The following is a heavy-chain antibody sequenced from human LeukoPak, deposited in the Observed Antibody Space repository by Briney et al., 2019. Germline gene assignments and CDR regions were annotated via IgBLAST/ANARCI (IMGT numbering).Heavy chain of an antibody. CDR2: ISGGST. J-gene: IGHJ4*02. CDR1: GFTVSSNE. V-gene: IGHV3-38-3*01. D-gene: IGHD3-22*01. Sequence: GGSLRLSCAASGFTVSSNEMSWVRQAPGKGLEWVSSISGGSTYYADSRKGRFTISRDNSKNTLHLQMNSLRAEDTAVYYCARDRLVEYYYDSSGYPDYWGQGTLVTVSS. CDR3: ARDRLVEYYYDSSGYPDY.